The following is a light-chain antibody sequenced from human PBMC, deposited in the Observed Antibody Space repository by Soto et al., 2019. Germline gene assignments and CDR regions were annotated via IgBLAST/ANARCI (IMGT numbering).Light chain of an antibody. CDR3: QQRADWPIT. CDR1: QSVSSN. V-gene: IGKV3-15*01. Sequence: EIVLTQSPATLSVSPGERATLSCRASQSVSSNLAWYQQKPGQAPRLLIYVASTRATGVPARFSGSGSGTEFTLTISSLEPEDFALYYCQQRADWPITFGPGTKVDI. J-gene: IGKJ3*01. CDR2: VAS.